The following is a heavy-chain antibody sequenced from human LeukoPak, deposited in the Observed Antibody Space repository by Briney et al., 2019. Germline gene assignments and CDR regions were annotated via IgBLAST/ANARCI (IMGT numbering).Heavy chain of an antibody. Sequence: GGSLRLSCAASGFSFDDYGMSWVRQAPGKGLEWVSGTNWNGGSTGYADSVKGRFTISRDNAKNSLYLQMNSLRAEDTALYYCAREDCTNGVCPLDYYMDVWGKGTTVTVSS. V-gene: IGHV3-20*04. J-gene: IGHJ6*03. CDR3: AREDCTNGVCPLDYYMDV. CDR1: GFSFDDYG. D-gene: IGHD2-8*01. CDR2: TNWNGGST.